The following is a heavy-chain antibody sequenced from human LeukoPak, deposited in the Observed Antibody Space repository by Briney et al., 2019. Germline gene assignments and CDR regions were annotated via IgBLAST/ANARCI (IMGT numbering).Heavy chain of an antibody. J-gene: IGHJ4*02. V-gene: IGHV1-3*01. D-gene: IGHD1-26*01. CDR1: GYTFTSYA. Sequence: ASVKVSRKASGYTFTSYAMHWVRQAPGQRLEWMGWINAGNGNTKYSQKFQGRVTMTRDTSTSTVYMELSSLRSEDTAVYYCARGPRSGLFRKWELLGYFDYWGQGTLVTVSS. CDR3: ARGPRSGLFRKWELLGYFDY. CDR2: INAGNGNT.